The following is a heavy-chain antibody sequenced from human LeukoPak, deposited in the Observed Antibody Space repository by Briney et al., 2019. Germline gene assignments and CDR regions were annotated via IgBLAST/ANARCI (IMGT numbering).Heavy chain of an antibody. D-gene: IGHD1-14*01. CDR3: ARLLGSSTVADY. CDR1: GGSISSGDYY. Sequence: SETLSLTCTVSGGSISSGDYYWSWIRQPPGKGLEWIGYIYYSGSTNYNPSLKSRVTISVDTSNNQFSLNLSPVTAADTAVYYCARLLGSSTVADYWGQGILVTVSS. V-gene: IGHV4-61*08. CDR2: IYYSGST. J-gene: IGHJ4*02.